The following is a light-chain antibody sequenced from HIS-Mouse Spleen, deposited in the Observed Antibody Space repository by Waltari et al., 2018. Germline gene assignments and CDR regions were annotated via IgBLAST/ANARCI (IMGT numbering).Light chain of an antibody. CDR1: NIGRKS. CDR3: QVWDSSSDHVV. Sequence: SYLLTQPPSVSVAPGKTARITCGGNNIGRKSVHWYQQKPGQAPGLVVYDDSDRPSGIPGRFSGSNSGNTATLTISRVEAGDEADYYCQVWDSSSDHVVFGGGTKLTVL. CDR2: DDS. V-gene: IGLV3-21*03. J-gene: IGLJ2*01.